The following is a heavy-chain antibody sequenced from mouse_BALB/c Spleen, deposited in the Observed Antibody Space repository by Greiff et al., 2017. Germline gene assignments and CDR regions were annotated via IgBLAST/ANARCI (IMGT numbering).Heavy chain of an antibody. J-gene: IGHJ1*01. CDR2: IDPANGNT. Sequence: EVQLQQSGAELVKPGASVKLSCTASGFNIKDTYMHWVKQRPEQGLEWIGRIDPANGNTKYDPKFQGKATITADTSSNTAYLQLSSLTSEDTAVYYCARRSFYDGYYSYWYFDVWGAGTTVTVSS. D-gene: IGHD2-3*01. CDR3: ARRSFYDGYYSYWYFDV. V-gene: IGHV14-3*02. CDR1: GFNIKDTY.